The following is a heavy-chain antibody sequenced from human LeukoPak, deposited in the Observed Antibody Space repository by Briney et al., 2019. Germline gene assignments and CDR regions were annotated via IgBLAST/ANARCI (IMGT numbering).Heavy chain of an antibody. CDR3: AREWRGWYYFDY. CDR2: IYYSGNT. J-gene: IGHJ4*02. Sequence: SETLSLTCTVSGDSISSYYWTWIRQPPGKGLEWIGYIYYSGNTNYNPSLKSRVTISVDTSKNQFSLKLNSVTAADTAVYYCAREWRGWYYFDYWGQGTLVTVSS. D-gene: IGHD6-19*01. CDR1: GDSISSYY. V-gene: IGHV4-59*01.